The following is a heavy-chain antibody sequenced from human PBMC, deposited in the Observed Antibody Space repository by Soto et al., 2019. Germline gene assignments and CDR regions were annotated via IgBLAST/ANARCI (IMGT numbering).Heavy chain of an antibody. V-gene: IGHV3-23*01. D-gene: IGHD3-10*01. CDR3: AKKFSYGSGTYLYYFDY. CDR2: INYSGGST. Sequence: GGSLRLSCAASGFTFSNYAVTWVRQAPGKGLEWVSTINYSGGSTYYADSVKGRFTVSRDNSKNTLYLQMNSLRAEDTAVYYCAKKFSYGSGTYLYYFDYWGQGTLVTVSS. J-gene: IGHJ4*02. CDR1: GFTFSNYA.